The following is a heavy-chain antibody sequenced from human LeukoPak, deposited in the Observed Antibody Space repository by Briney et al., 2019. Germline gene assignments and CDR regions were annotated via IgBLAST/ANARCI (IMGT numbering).Heavy chain of an antibody. CDR2: IYSDNT. CDR3: ARQGRSVVIKFFEY. Sequence: ETLSLTCAVSGGSISSGGYSWSWIRQPPGKGLEWVSFIYSDNTHYSDSVKGRFTISRDNSKNTLYLQMNSLRAEDTAVYYCARQGRSVVIKFFEYWGQGTLVTVSS. J-gene: IGHJ4*02. V-gene: IGHV3-66*04. CDR1: GGSISSGGYS. D-gene: IGHD4-23*01.